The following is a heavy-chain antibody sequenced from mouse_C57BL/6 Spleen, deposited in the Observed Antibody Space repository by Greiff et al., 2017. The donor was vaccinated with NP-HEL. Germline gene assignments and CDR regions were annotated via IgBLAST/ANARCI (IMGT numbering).Heavy chain of an antibody. J-gene: IGHJ1*03. D-gene: IGHD1-1*01. Sequence: EVKLVESGGGLVKPGGSLKLSCAASGFTFSSYAMSWVRQTPEKRLEWVATISDGGSYTYYPDNVTGRFTISRDNAKNHLYLQMSHLKSEDTAMYYCARDYYVSSFDVWGTGTTVTVSS. CDR1: GFTFSSYA. CDR3: ARDYYVSSFDV. CDR2: ISDGGSYT. V-gene: IGHV5-4*01.